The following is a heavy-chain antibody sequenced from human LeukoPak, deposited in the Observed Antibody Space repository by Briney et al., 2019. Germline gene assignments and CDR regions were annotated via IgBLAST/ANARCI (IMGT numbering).Heavy chain of an antibody. V-gene: IGHV3-33*01. D-gene: IGHD3-22*01. CDR2: IWYNGDNK. J-gene: IGHJ4*02. Sequence: TGGSLRLSCAASGFTFSSYGMHWVRQTPGKGLEWVAVIWYNGDNKYYADSVKGRFTISRDNSKNTLYLQMNSLRAEDTAVYYCARHWGRLLHFDYWGQGTLVTVSS. CDR3: ARHWGRLLHFDY. CDR1: GFTFSSYG.